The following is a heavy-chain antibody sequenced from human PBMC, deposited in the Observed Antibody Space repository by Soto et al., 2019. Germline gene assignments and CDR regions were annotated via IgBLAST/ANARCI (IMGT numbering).Heavy chain of an antibody. CDR1: GGAANKYI. J-gene: IGHJ4*02. Sequence: QVQLVQSGAEVKKPGSSVKVSCKASGGAANKYIVNWVRQAPGQGLEWMGGIMPMFNTATYAQNLQGRLTITADESTSTVYMKLSSLRSEDTAVYYCARVESSSWQIFYYFPYWGQGTLVTVSS. CDR2: IMPMFNTA. V-gene: IGHV1-69*01. CDR3: ARVESSSWQIFYYFPY. D-gene: IGHD6-13*01.